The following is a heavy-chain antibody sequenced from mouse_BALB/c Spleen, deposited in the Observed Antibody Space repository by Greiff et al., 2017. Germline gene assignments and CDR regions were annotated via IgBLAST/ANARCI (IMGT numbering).Heavy chain of an antibody. J-gene: IGHJ3*01. D-gene: IGHD2-14*01. CDR3: ARKNYRYDGFAY. Sequence: ESGPGLVKPSQSLSLTCSVTGYSITSGYYWNWIRQFPGNKLEWMGYISYDGSNNYNPSLKNRISITRDTSKNQFFLKLNSVTTEDTATYYCARKNYRYDGFAYWGQGTLVTVSA. CDR1: GYSITSGYY. CDR2: ISYDGSN. V-gene: IGHV3-6*02.